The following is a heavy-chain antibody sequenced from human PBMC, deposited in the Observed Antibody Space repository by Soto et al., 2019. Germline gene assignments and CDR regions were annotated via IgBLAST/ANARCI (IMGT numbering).Heavy chain of an antibody. CDR2: ICGTSSST. Sequence: GGSLRLSCAASGFSFSSYAMSWVRQAPGKGLEWVSVICGTSSSTYYADSVRGRFTISRDNSKNTLYLQMNDLRAEDTAIYHCTRATGGSCYSSLDYWGQGSLVTVSS. D-gene: IGHD2-15*01. CDR1: GFSFSSYA. CDR3: TRATGGSCYSSLDY. V-gene: IGHV3-23*01. J-gene: IGHJ4*02.